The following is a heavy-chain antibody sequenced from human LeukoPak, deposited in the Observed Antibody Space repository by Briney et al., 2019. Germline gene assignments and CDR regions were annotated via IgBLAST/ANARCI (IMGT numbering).Heavy chain of an antibody. CDR3: AAVYGGKGYFDY. J-gene: IGHJ4*02. D-gene: IGHD4-23*01. CDR1: GFTFSSYG. Sequence: GGSLRLSCAASGFTFSSYGMHWVRQAPGKGLEWVAVISFDGSDKYYADSVKGRFTISRDNSKNTLYLQMNSLRAEDTAVYNCAAVYGGKGYFDYWGQGTLVTVSS. V-gene: IGHV3-30*03. CDR2: ISFDGSDK.